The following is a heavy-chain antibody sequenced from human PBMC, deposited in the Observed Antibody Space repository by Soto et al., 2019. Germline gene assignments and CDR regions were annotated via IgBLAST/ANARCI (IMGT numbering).Heavy chain of an antibody. D-gene: IGHD2-15*01. CDR2: IIPILDIP. Sequence: QVQLVQSGAEVKKPGSSVKVSCKASGGTFSRYTFTWVRQAPGQGLEWMGRIIPILDIPNYAQNFQGRLTIPSEKSTSTAYRELSSLTSDETAVYYCASHFTGVLVLAASPPGGDNYGWDVWGQGTTVTVSS. CDR3: ASHFTGVLVLAASPPGGDNYGWDV. J-gene: IGHJ6*02. CDR1: GGTFSRYT. V-gene: IGHV1-69*02.